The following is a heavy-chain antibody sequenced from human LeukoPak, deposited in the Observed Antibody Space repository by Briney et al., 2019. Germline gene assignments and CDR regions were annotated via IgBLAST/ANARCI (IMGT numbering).Heavy chain of an antibody. D-gene: IGHD3-16*01. CDR3: TRRRGGWGEGEFDF. CDR1: GGSISGVY. Sequence: PSETLSLTCTVSGGSISGVYWNWIRQPPRKGLECVGYIHTSGSTSFNPSLTSRLSFSTDTSKNQVSLRLSSVTATDTAVYYCTRRRGGWGEGEFDFWGQGIPVTVST. J-gene: IGHJ4*02. CDR2: IHTSGST. V-gene: IGHV4-4*09.